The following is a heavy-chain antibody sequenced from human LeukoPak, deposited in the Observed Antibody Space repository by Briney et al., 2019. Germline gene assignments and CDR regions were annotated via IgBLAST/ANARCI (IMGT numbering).Heavy chain of an antibody. CDR3: AREVEEAFDI. CDR2: IWYDGTNK. CDR1: GFTFTGYG. V-gene: IGHV3-33*01. J-gene: IGHJ3*02. Sequence: PGGSLRLSCAASGFTFTGYGFHWVRQAPGKGLEWVAVIWYDGTNKYYADSVKGRFIISRDNSKNTLYLQMNSLRAEDTAVYYCAREVEEAFDIWGQGTMVTVSS.